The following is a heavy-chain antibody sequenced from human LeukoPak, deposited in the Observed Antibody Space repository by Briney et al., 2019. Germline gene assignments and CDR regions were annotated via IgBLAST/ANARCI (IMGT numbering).Heavy chain of an antibody. CDR2: INPNSGGT. Sequence: ASVKVSCKTSGYTFTGYYMHWVRQAPGQGLEWMGWINPNSGGTNYTQKFQGRVTMTRDTSISTAFMELSRLTSDDTAVYYCARGYYDSSDFEYFHHWGQGTLVTVSS. J-gene: IGHJ1*01. D-gene: IGHD3-22*01. V-gene: IGHV1-2*02. CDR1: GYTFTGYY. CDR3: ARGYYDSSDFEYFHH.